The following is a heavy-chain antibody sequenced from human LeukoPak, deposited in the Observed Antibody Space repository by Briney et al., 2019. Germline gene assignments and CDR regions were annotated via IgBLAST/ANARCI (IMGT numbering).Heavy chain of an antibody. Sequence: RGSLRLSCAASGVTFSTYAMHWVRQAPGKGLEWVAFIWPDGSKKYYADSVKGRFAISRENSKNTVYLQMNDLRPEDTALYFCAKISSSAESNFDYWGQGTLLTVSS. J-gene: IGHJ4*02. D-gene: IGHD6-25*01. CDR2: IWPDGSKK. V-gene: IGHV3-30*02. CDR3: AKISSSAESNFDY. CDR1: GVTFSTYA.